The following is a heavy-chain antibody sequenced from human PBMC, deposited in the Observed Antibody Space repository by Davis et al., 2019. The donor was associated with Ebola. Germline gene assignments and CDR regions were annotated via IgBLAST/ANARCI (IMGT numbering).Heavy chain of an antibody. D-gene: IGHD3-3*01. CDR2: INGDGADT. Sequence: GESLKICCAASGFRFSSYWMHWVRQVPGKGLMWVSHINGDGADTNYADSVKGRFTISRDNAKNTVDLQMNSLRAEDTAVYYCVRDPYYDFWSAHYFDLWGQGTLVTVSS. CDR1: GFRFSSYW. V-gene: IGHV3-74*01. J-gene: IGHJ4*02. CDR3: VRDPYYDFWSAHYFDL.